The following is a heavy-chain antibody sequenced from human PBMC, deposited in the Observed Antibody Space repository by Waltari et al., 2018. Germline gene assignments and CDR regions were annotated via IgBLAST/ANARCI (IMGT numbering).Heavy chain of an antibody. CDR3: AKELDTLSFRLEGLDY. CDR1: GFTFSSYG. CDR2: IWYDGSNK. D-gene: IGHD5-18*01. J-gene: IGHJ4*02. V-gene: IGHV3-33*06. Sequence: GRSLRLSCAASGFTFSSYGMHWVRQAPGKGLEWVAVIWYDGSNKYYADSVKGRFTISRDNSKNTLYLQMNSLRAEDTAVYYCAKELDTLSFRLEGLDYWGQGTLVTVSS.